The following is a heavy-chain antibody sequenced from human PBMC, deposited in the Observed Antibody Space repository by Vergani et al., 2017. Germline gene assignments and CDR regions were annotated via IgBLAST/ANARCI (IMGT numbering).Heavy chain of an antibody. Sequence: QVQLQESGPGLVKPSETLSLTCSVSGDSMNTYYWTWIRQPPGKGLEWIGYIYDSGETKYNPSLKSRVTMSLDTSKNQFSLNLYSVTAADTAVYYCARSIADRSWPIFYYIDVWGKGTTVTVSS. J-gene: IGHJ6*03. CDR1: GDSMNTYY. CDR3: ARSIADRSWPIFYYIDV. V-gene: IGHV4-59*01. D-gene: IGHD6-6*01. CDR2: IYDSGET.